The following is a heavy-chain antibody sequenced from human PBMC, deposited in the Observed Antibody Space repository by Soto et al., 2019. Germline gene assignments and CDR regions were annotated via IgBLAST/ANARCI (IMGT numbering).Heavy chain of an antibody. J-gene: IGHJ3*02. D-gene: IGHD3-3*01. CDR2: IYYSGST. Sequence: TLSLTCTVSGGSISSGDYYWSWIRQPPGKGLEWIGYIYYSGSTYYNPSLKSRVTISVDTSKNQFSLKLSSVTAADTAVYYCARERTDFDAFDIWGQGTMVTVS. CDR3: ARERTDFDAFDI. V-gene: IGHV4-30-4*01. CDR1: GGSISSGDYY.